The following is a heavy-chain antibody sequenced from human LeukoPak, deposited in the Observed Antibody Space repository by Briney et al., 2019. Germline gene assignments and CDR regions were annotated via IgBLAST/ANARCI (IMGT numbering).Heavy chain of an antibody. Sequence: ASVKLSCKTSDYEFTSYGISWVRQAPGQGLEWMGWISAYNGHTDYTQNLQGRVTMTTDTSTSTAYMELRRLRSDDTAVYYCAGPQPYYFDYWGQGTLVTVSS. J-gene: IGHJ4*02. V-gene: IGHV1-18*01. CDR1: DYEFTSYG. CDR2: ISAYNGHT. CDR3: AGPQPYYFDY.